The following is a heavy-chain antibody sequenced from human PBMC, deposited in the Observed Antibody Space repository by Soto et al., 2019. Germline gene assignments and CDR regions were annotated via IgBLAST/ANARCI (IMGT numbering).Heavy chain of an antibody. CDR3: ARPLWRNDYNWGYVHI. Sequence: QVQLVESGGGVVQPGRSLRLSCAASGFTFSSYAMHWVRQAPGKGLEWVAVVSDDGSNKYYADSVKGRFTISRDNSKTTLYLQMNRRRAEDTAVYYCARPLWRNDYNWGYVHIWGRGTLVTVSS. CDR1: GFTFSSYA. V-gene: IGHV3-30-3*01. CDR2: VSDDGSNK. D-gene: IGHD4-4*01. J-gene: IGHJ2*01.